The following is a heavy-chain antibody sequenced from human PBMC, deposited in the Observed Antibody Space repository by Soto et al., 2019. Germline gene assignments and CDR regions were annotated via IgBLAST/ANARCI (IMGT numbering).Heavy chain of an antibody. V-gene: IGHV4-30-2*01. J-gene: IGHJ5*02. CDR2: IYHSGST. CDR1: GSSISSGGYS. Sequence: LPLTCAVSGSSISSGGYSWSWIRQPPGKGLEWIGYIYHSGSTYYNPSLKSRVTISVDRSKNQFSLKLSSVTAADTAVYYCARAGSKFDPWGQGTLVTVSS. D-gene: IGHD1-26*01. CDR3: ARAGSKFDP.